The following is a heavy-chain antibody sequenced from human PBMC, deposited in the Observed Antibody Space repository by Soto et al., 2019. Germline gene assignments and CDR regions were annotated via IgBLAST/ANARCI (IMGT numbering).Heavy chain of an antibody. J-gene: IGHJ6*02. Sequence: EVQLVESGGGLVQPGGSLRLSCAASGFTVSSNYMSWVRQAPGKGLEWVSVIYSGGSTYYADSVKGRFTISRDNSKNTLYLQMNSLRAEDTAVYYCARDSTRYCSGGSCYVHYGMDVWGQGTTVTVSS. V-gene: IGHV3-66*01. D-gene: IGHD2-15*01. CDR2: IYSGGST. CDR1: GFTVSSNY. CDR3: ARDSTRYCSGGSCYVHYGMDV.